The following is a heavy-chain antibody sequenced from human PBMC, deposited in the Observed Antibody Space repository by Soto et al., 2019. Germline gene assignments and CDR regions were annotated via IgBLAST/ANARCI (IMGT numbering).Heavy chain of an antibody. V-gene: IGHV4-31*03. CDR3: ARNDSGSKNFDY. D-gene: IGHD3-10*01. Sequence: LSLTCSVSDGSISSGGYYWSWIRLHPGKGLEWIGYISDNGRPYYNPSLKSRATISEDRSKNQFSLRLRSVTAADTAVYYCARNDSGSKNFDYWGQGTLVTVSS. J-gene: IGHJ4*02. CDR1: DGSISSGGYY. CDR2: ISDNGRP.